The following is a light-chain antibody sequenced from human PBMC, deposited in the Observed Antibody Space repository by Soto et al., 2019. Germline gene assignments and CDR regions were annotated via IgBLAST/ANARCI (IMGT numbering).Light chain of an antibody. CDR2: TEN. CDR1: NIGSKN. CDR3: QVWDTSTVI. V-gene: IGLV3-9*01. Sequence: SYELTQPLSVSVALGQTARITCGGSNIGSKNVHWYQQMPGQAPVLVIHTENNRPSGIPERFSGSKSGNTATLSISRAQPGDEADYYCQVWDTSTVIFGGGTKLTVL. J-gene: IGLJ2*01.